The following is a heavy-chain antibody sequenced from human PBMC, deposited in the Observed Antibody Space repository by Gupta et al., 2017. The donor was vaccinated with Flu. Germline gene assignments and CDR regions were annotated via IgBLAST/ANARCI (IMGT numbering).Heavy chain of an antibody. J-gene: IGHJ4*02. D-gene: IGHD6-19*01. CDR1: GGSFSGYY. Sequence: QVQLQQWGAGLLKPSETLSLTCAVYGGSFSGYYWSWIRQPPGQGLEWIGEINHSGSTNYNPSLKSRVTISVDTSKNQFSLKLSSVTAADTAVYYCARGVPSSTTKREVYSSGWGNFDYWGQGTLVTVSS. CDR2: INHSGST. V-gene: IGHV4-34*01. CDR3: ARGVPSSTTKREVYSSGWGNFDY.